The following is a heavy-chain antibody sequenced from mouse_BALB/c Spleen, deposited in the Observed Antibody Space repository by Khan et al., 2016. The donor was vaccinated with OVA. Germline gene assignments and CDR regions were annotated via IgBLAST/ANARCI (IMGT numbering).Heavy chain of an antibody. CDR2: ISSGSSSI. V-gene: IGHV5-17*02. CDR3: ARAEDNFHWYFDV. Sequence: EVELVESGGGLVQPGGSRKLSCAASGFTFSSSGMHWVRQAPKKGLEWVAYISSGSSSIYYDDTVKGTCTTYKDKPKNTRYMHMTSLRSEETYKYYRARAEDNFHWYFDVWGPGTSVTVSS. J-gene: IGHJ1*01. CDR1: GFTFSSSG. D-gene: IGHD1-3*01.